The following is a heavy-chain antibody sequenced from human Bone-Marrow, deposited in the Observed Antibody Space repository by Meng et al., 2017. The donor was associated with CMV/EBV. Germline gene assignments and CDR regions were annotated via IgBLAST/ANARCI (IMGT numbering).Heavy chain of an antibody. Sequence: SATLSLTCTVSGGSISSSSYYWGWIRQPPGKGLEWIGSIYYSGSTYYNPSLKSRVTISVDTSKNQFSLKLSSVTAADTAVYYCARDRIVVVPAATLSYYYYGMDVWGQGTTVTVSS. J-gene: IGHJ6*02. CDR1: GGSISSSSYY. CDR3: ARDRIVVVPAATLSYYYYGMDV. CDR2: IYYSGST. V-gene: IGHV4-39*07. D-gene: IGHD2-2*01.